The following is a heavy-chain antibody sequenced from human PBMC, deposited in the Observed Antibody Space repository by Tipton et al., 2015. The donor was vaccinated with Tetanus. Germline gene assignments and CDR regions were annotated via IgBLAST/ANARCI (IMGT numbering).Heavy chain of an antibody. V-gene: IGHV4-39*01. CDR1: GDSIGRTSPY. CDR3: SSSPGNQYLAFFDS. CDR2: IYRRETT. J-gene: IGHJ4*02. Sequence: TLSLTCTVSGDSIGRTSPYWGWIRQPPGKDLEWVGSIYRRETTNYNPSLKGRVTVSIDMSKNQFSLKLSSVTAADTAVYYCSSSPGNQYLAFFDSWGRGTKVTVSS. D-gene: IGHD3-3*02.